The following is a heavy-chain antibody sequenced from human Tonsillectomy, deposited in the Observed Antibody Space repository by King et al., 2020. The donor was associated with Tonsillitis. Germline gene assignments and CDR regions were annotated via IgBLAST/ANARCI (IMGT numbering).Heavy chain of an antibody. Sequence: VQLVESGGDLVQPGGSLRLSCAASGFSFSNYNMHWVRQAPGRGLVWVSRINTDGSTTTYADSVKGRFTVSRDNAKNTLYLQMNSLRAEDTAVYYCARDREWELYEYWGQGTLVTVS. D-gene: IGHD1-26*01. CDR2: INTDGSTT. CDR3: ARDREWELYEY. CDR1: GFSFSNYN. V-gene: IGHV3-74*03. J-gene: IGHJ4*02.